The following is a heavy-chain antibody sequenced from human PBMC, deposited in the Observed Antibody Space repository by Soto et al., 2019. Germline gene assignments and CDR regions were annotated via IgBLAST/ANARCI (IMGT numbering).Heavy chain of an antibody. CDR3: ATETTVSINYYYGMDV. J-gene: IGHJ6*02. Sequence: QVQLVQSGAEEKKPGASVKVSCKASGYTFTSYAMHWVRQAPGQRLEWMGWINAGNGNTKYSQKSQGRVTITRDTSASTAYMELSSLRSEDTAVYYCATETTVSINYYYGMDVWGQGTTVTVSS. CDR1: GYTFTSYA. D-gene: IGHD4-17*01. V-gene: IGHV1-3*05. CDR2: INAGNGNT.